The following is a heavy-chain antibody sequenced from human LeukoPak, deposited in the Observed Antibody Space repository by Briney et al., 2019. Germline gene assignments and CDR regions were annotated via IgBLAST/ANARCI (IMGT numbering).Heavy chain of an antibody. Sequence: REASVKVSCKASGYTFTGYYMHWVRQAPGQGLEWMGWINPNSGGTNYAQKFQGRVTMTRDTSISTAYMELSRLRSADTAVYYCARSDSSGWYYFDYWGQGTLVTVSS. CDR2: INPNSGGT. J-gene: IGHJ4*02. CDR3: ARSDSSGWYYFDY. V-gene: IGHV1-2*02. D-gene: IGHD6-19*01. CDR1: GYTFTGYY.